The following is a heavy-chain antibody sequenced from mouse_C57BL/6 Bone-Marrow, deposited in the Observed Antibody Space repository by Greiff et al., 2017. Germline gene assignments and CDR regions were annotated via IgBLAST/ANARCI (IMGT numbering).Heavy chain of an antibody. CDR3: TTGFWYFEV. V-gene: IGHV14-4*01. J-gene: IGHJ1*03. Sequence: EVQLMESGAELVRPGASVKLSCTASGFNIKDDYMHWVKQRPEQGLEWIGWIDPENGDTEYASKFQGKATITADTSSNTAYLQLSSLTSEDTAVYYCTTGFWYFEVWGTGTTVTVSS. CDR1: GFNIKDDY. CDR2: IDPENGDT.